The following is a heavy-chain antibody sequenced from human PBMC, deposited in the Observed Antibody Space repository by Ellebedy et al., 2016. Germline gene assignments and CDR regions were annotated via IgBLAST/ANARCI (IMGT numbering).Heavy chain of an antibody. CDR2: IDPSDSDT. D-gene: IGHD1-26*01. Sequence: KVSCKGSGYIFTTYWIAWVRQMPGKGLEWMGIIDPSDSDTRYRPSFQGQVTISVDKFISTAYLQWNRLRASDTAIYYCARQVGATNWLDSWGQGTLVTVSS. CDR3: ARQVGATNWLDS. CDR1: GYIFTTYW. J-gene: IGHJ5*01. V-gene: IGHV5-51*01.